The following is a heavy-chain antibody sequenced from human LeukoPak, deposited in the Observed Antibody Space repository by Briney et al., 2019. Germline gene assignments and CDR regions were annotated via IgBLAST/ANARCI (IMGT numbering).Heavy chain of an antibody. D-gene: IGHD2-15*01. V-gene: IGHV1-46*01. CDR3: ARGTLGYCSGGSCPHHETFDI. Sequence: GASVKVSSKASEYTFTSYYMHWVRQAPGQGLEWMGIINPSGGSTSYAQKFQGRVTVTRDTSTSTVYMELSSLRSEDTAVYYCARGTLGYCSGGSCPHHETFDIWGQGTMVTVSS. J-gene: IGHJ3*02. CDR2: INPSGGST. CDR1: EYTFTSYY.